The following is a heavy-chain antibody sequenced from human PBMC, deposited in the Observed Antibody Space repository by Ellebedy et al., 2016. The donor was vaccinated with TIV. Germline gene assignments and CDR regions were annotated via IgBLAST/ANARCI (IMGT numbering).Heavy chain of an antibody. J-gene: IGHJ4*02. CDR2: INPSGGGT. D-gene: IGHD3-16*01. CDR1: GYMFTNYY. Sequence: AASVKVSCKASGYMFTNYYIHWVRQAPGQGLEWMGIINPSGGGTNYAQKFQGRVTMTRDTSTSTVYMEGSSLRSEDTGIFYCARGGMLGTTKDYFDYWGQGTLITVSS. CDR3: ARGGMLGTTKDYFDY. V-gene: IGHV1-46*01.